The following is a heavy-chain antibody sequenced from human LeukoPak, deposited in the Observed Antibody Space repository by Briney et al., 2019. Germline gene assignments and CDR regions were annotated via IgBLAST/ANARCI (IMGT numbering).Heavy chain of an antibody. Sequence: PSETLSLTCTVSGGSISSYYWSWIRQPPGKGLEWIGYIYTSGSTNYNPSLKSRVTISVDTSKNQFSLKLSSVTAADTAVYYCARLGRTELWENWFDPWGQGTLVTVSS. D-gene: IGHD1-7*01. CDR1: GGSISSYY. CDR2: IYTSGST. J-gene: IGHJ5*02. V-gene: IGHV4-4*09. CDR3: ARLGRTELWENWFDP.